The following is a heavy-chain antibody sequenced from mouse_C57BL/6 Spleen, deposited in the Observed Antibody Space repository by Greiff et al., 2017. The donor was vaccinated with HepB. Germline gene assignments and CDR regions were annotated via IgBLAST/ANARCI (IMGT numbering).Heavy chain of an antibody. D-gene: IGHD2-3*01. J-gene: IGHJ2*01. Sequence: EVKLVESGGGLVKPGGSLKLSCAASGFTFSSYAMSWVRQTPEKRLEWVATISDGGSYTYYPDNVKGRFTISRDNAKNNLYRQMSHLKSEDTAMYYCARDGGDGYSSFYFDYWGQGTTLTVSS. CDR2: ISDGGSYT. V-gene: IGHV5-4*01. CDR1: GFTFSSYA. CDR3: ARDGGDGYSSFYFDY.